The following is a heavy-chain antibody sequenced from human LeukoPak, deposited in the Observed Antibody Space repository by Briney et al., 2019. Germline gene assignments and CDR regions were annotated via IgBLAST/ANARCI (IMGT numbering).Heavy chain of an antibody. D-gene: IGHD3-3*01. CDR1: GGSISSSSYY. CDR2: IYYSGST. Sequence: SETLSLTCTVSGGSISSSSYYWGWIRQPPGMGLEWIGSIYYSGSTYYNSSLKSRVTISVDTSKNQFSLKLSSVTAADTDVYYCARHSGDFWSGYYDAFDIWGQGTMVTVSS. J-gene: IGHJ3*02. CDR3: ARHSGDFWSGYYDAFDI. V-gene: IGHV4-39*01.